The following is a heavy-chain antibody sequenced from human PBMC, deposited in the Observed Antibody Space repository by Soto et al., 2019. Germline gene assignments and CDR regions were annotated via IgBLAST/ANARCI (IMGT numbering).Heavy chain of an antibody. Sequence: SETLSLTYTVSGGSISSGGYYWSWIRQHPGKGLEWIGYIYYSGSTYYNPSLNSRVTISVDTSNNQFSLKLSSVTAADTAVYYCARGPSRDFEGHNWFDPWGQGTLVTVSS. CDR2: IYYSGST. J-gene: IGHJ5*02. D-gene: IGHD3-3*01. CDR1: GGSISSGGYY. V-gene: IGHV4-31*03. CDR3: ARGPSRDFEGHNWFDP.